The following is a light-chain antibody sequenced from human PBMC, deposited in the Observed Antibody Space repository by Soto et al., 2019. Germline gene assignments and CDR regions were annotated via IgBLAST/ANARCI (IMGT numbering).Light chain of an antibody. CDR2: RND. CDR3: SSLDDSLSGII. CDR1: SSNIGRNY. V-gene: IGLV1-47*01. J-gene: IGLJ2*01. Sequence: QSVLTQPPSASGTPGQRVTISCSGSSSNIGRNYVYWYQKVPGTAPKLLVYRNDQRPYGVPDRFSGSKSGTSASLAIIRLRSEDEAEYFCSSLDDSLSGIIFGGGTKLTVL.